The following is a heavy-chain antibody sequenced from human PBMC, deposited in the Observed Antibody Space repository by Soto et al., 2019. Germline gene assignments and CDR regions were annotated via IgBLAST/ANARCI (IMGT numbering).Heavy chain of an antibody. V-gene: IGHV4-34*01. D-gene: IGHD2-15*01. J-gene: IGHJ4*02. CDR3: ARVSGGYYDS. Sequence: QVHLQQWGAGLLKPSETLSLTCAVYGGSFSNYYWTWIRQPPGKGLEWIGEINHGGSTNNNPSLKSRVTISVDTSKTQFSLNLRSVNAADTAVYYCARVSGGYYDSWGQGTLVTVSS. CDR1: GGSFSNYY. CDR2: INHGGST.